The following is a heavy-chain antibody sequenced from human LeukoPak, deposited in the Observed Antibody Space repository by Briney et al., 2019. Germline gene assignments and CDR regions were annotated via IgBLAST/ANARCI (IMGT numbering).Heavy chain of an antibody. J-gene: IGHJ5*02. CDR2: ISYDGSNK. CDR3: LPYGSGST. Sequence: GRSLRLSCAASGFTFSSYAMHWVRQAPGKGLEWVAVISYDGSNKYYADSVKGRFTISRDNSKNTVYLQMNSLRAEDTAVYYCLPYGSGSTWGQGTLVTVSS. CDR1: GFTFSSYA. V-gene: IGHV3-30-3*01. D-gene: IGHD3-10*01.